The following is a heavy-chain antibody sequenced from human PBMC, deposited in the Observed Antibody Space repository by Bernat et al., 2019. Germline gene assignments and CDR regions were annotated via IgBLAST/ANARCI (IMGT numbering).Heavy chain of an antibody. CDR1: GGSMSSTSYY. J-gene: IGHJ3*02. Sequence: QLQVQESGPGLVKPSETLSLTCTVSGGSMSSTSYYWGWIRQPPGKGLDWIGSISYTGSPYYNPSLESRVIISVDTSKKQFSLDLPSVTAADPAVYYCARLPFTGDRGRGTFDIWGQGTMVTVSS. CDR3: ARLPFTGDRGRGTFDI. V-gene: IGHV4-39*01. D-gene: IGHD3-10*01. CDR2: ISYTGSP.